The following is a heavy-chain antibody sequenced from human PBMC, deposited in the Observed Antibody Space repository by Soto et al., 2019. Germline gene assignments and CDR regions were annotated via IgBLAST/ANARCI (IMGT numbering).Heavy chain of an antibody. CDR1: GSNFTSHY. D-gene: IGHD3-22*01. CDR2: IYPRGGST. V-gene: IGHV1-46*01. CDR3: ARVGYSSTGTTLHFHGLDV. J-gene: IGHJ6*02. Sequence: ASVKVSCKPSGSNFTSHYIHWVRQAPGQRLESMGIIYPRGGSTIYAQKFQGKVTMTRDTSTHTLYMELSSLRSEDTAIYYCARVGYSSTGTTLHFHGLDVWGQGTTVTVSS.